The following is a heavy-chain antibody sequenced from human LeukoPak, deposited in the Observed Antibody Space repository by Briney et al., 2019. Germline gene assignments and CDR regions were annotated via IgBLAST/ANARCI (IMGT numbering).Heavy chain of an antibody. CDR3: ARVLNNWNDGPNWFDP. Sequence: GASVKVSCKASGYTFTGYYMHWVRQAPGQGLEWMGWTNPNSGGTNYAQTFQGRVTMTRDTSISTAYMELSRLRSDDTAVYYCARVLNNWNDGPNWFDPWGQGTLVTVSS. J-gene: IGHJ5*02. CDR2: TNPNSGGT. D-gene: IGHD1-20*01. CDR1: GYTFTGYY. V-gene: IGHV1-2*02.